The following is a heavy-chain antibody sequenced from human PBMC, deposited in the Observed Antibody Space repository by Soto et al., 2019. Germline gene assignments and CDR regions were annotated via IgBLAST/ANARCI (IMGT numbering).Heavy chain of an antibody. CDR1: GGTFSSYA. J-gene: IGHJ3*02. Sequence: ASVKVSCKASGGTFSSYAISWVRQAPGQGLEWMGGIIPIFGTANYAQKFQGRVTITADESTSTAYMELSSLRSEDTAVYYCARGRNLRVENDAFDIWGQGTMVTVSS. CDR2: IIPIFGTA. V-gene: IGHV1-69*13. CDR3: ARGRNLRVENDAFDI. D-gene: IGHD2-8*02.